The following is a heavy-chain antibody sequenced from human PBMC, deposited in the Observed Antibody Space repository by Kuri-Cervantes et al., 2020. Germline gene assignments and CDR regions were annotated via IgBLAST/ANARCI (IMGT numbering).Heavy chain of an antibody. CDR1: GFTFSSHG. Sequence: TLKISCAASGFTFSSHGMHWVRQAPGKGLEWVAVIWYDGSNKYYADSVKCRFTISRDNSKNTLYLQMNSLRAEDTAVYYCSILSPGTTWAFDIWGQETMVTVSS. CDR2: IWYDGSNK. J-gene: IGHJ3*02. D-gene: IGHD1-7*01. V-gene: IGHV3-33*08. CDR3: SILSPGTTWAFDI.